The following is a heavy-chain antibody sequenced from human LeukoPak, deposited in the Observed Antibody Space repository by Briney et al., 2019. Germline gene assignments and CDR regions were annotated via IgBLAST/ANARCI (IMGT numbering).Heavy chain of an antibody. CDR1: GGSISSGSYY. CDR2: IYTSGST. J-gene: IGHJ5*02. V-gene: IGHV4-61*02. D-gene: IGHD3-10*01. CDR3: ARNYYYGSGSARLNWFDP. Sequence: PSETLSLTCTVSGGSISSGSYYWSWIRQPAGKGLEWIGRIYTSGSTNYNPSLKSRITISVDTSKNQFSLKLSSVTAADTAVYYCARNYYYGSGSARLNWFDPWGQGTLVTVSS.